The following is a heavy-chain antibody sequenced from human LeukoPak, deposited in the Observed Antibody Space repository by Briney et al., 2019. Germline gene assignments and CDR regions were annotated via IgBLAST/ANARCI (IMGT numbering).Heavy chain of an antibody. CDR1: GGSISSGDYY. J-gene: IGHJ4*02. CDR2: IYYSGST. D-gene: IGHD2-2*01. CDR3: ASTNLVVPAAIPFDC. V-gene: IGHV4-30-4*01. Sequence: SETLSLTCTVSGGSISSGDYYWSWIRQPPGKGLEWIGYIYYSGSTYYNPSLKSRVTISVDTSKNQFSLKLSSVIAADTAVYYCASTNLVVPAAIPFDCWGQGTLVTVSS.